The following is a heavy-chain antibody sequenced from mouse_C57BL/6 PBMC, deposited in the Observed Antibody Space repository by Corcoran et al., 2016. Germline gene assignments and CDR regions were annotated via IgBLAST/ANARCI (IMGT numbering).Heavy chain of an antibody. J-gene: IGHJ1*03. Sequence: QIQLVQSGPELKKPGETVKISCKASGYTFTTYGMSWVKQAPGKGLKWMGWINTYSGVPTYADDFKGRFAFSLENSASTAYLQINNLKNEDTATYFCARGTTGTKYFDVWGTGTTVTVSS. D-gene: IGHD4-1*01. CDR1: GYTFTTYG. CDR3: ARGTTGTKYFDV. CDR2: INTYSGVP. V-gene: IGHV9-3*01.